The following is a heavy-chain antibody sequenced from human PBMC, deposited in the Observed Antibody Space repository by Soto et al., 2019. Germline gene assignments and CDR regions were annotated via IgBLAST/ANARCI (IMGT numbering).Heavy chain of an antibody. Sequence: QVQLQESGPGLVKPSQTLSLTCTVSGGSISSGGYYWSWIRQHPGKGLEWIGYIYYSGSTYYNPSLKSRVTISVDTSKNQFSLKLSSVTAADTAVYYCARDRSIYDYIWGSYRPGAFDILGQGTMVTVSS. CDR1: GGSISSGGYY. CDR3: ARDRSIYDYIWGSYRPGAFDI. CDR2: IYYSGST. D-gene: IGHD3-16*02. V-gene: IGHV4-31*03. J-gene: IGHJ3*02.